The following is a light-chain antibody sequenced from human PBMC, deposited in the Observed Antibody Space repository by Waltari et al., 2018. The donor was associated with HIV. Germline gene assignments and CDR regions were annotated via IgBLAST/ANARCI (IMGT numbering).Light chain of an antibody. V-gene: IGLV2-23*01. CDR3: CSYAGSTTWL. CDR1: SSDVGSYNL. CDR2: EDD. J-gene: IGLJ3*02. Sequence: SALTQPASVSGSPGQAITVSCTGSSSDVGSYNLVSWYQQHPGKAPKLMIYEDDKRPSGVSNRFSFSKSGNTASLTISGLQAEDEADYYCCSYAGSTTWLFGGGTKLTVL.